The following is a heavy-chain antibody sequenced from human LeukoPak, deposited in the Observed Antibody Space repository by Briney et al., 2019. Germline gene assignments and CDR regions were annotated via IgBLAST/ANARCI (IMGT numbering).Heavy chain of an antibody. CDR3: ARARSYSNYVGYCYYYMDV. Sequence: ASVKVSCKASGYTFTSYDINWVRQATGQGLEWMGWMNPNSGNTGYAQKFQGRVTITRNTSISTAYMELSSLRSEDTAVYYCARARSYSNYVGYCYYYMDVWGKGTTVTVSS. D-gene: IGHD4-11*01. CDR2: MNPNSGNT. CDR1: GYTFTSYD. V-gene: IGHV1-8*03. J-gene: IGHJ6*03.